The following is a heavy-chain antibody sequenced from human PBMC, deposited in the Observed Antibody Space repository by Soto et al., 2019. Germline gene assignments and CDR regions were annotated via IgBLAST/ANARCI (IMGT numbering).Heavy chain of an antibody. V-gene: IGHV1-3*01. Sequence: GASVKVSCKASGYTFTSYAMHWVRQAPGQGLEWMGWINPANGNTKYSQKFQGRVTITRDTSASTAYMELSSLRSEDTALYYCAREGSYNNPPWWFDPWGQGTLVTVSS. D-gene: IGHD1-26*01. CDR3: AREGSYNNPPWWFDP. CDR2: INPANGNT. CDR1: GYTFTSYA. J-gene: IGHJ5*02.